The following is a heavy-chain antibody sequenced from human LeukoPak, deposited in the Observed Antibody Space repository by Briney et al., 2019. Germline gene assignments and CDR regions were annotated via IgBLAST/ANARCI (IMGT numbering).Heavy chain of an antibody. Sequence: ASVKVSCKASGYTFTSYGLSWVRQAPGQGLEWMGWISAYNGNTNYAQKLQGRVTMTTDTSTSTAYMELRSLRSDDTAVYYCARDWDYDFWSGYYLYWGQGTLVTVSS. CDR1: GYTFTSYG. J-gene: IGHJ4*02. D-gene: IGHD3-3*01. CDR3: ARDWDYDFWSGYYLY. V-gene: IGHV1-18*01. CDR2: ISAYNGNT.